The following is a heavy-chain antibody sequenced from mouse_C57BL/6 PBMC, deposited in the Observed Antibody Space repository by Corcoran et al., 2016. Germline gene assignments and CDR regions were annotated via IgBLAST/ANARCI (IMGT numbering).Heavy chain of an antibody. V-gene: IGHV8-12*01. J-gene: IGHJ4*01. Sequence: QVTLKESGPGILQSSQTLSLTCSFSVFSLSTSGMGVSWIRQPSGKGLEWLAHIYWDDDKRYNPSLKSRLTISKDTSRNQVFLKITSVDTADTATYYCARVYDYDNYAMDYWGQGTSVTVSS. D-gene: IGHD2-4*01. CDR2: IYWDDDK. CDR3: ARVYDYDNYAMDY. CDR1: VFSLSTSGMG.